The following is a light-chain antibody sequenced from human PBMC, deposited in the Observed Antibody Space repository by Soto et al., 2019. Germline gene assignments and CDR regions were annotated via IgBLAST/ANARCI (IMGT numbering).Light chain of an antibody. CDR3: QSSDSSLSGRYV. CDR1: SSNFGAGYD. CDR2: GNN. J-gene: IGLJ1*01. Sequence: QSVLTQPPSVSGAPGQRVTISCTGSSSNFGAGYDVHWYQHLPGTAPKLLIYGNNNRPSGVPDRFSGSKSGTSASLAITGLQAEDEADYYCQSSDSSLSGRYVFGTGTKVTVL. V-gene: IGLV1-40*01.